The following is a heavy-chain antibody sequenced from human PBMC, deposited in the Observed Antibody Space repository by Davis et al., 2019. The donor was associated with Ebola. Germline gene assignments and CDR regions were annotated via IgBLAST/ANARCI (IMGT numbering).Heavy chain of an antibody. CDR1: GGSISSSCYY. CDR2: IYYSGST. Sequence: MPSETLSLTCTVSGGSISSSCYYWGWIRQPPGKGLEWIGSIYYSGSTYYNPSLKSRVTISVDTSKNQFSLKLSSVTAADTAVYYCASLSGYDSSGYLQNIWGQGTMVTVSS. CDR3: ASLSGYDSSGYLQNI. D-gene: IGHD3-22*01. J-gene: IGHJ3*02. V-gene: IGHV4-39*01.